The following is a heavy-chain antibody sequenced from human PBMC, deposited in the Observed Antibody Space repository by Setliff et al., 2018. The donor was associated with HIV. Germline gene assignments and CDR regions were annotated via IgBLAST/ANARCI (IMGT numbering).Heavy chain of an antibody. Sequence: ASVKVSCKASGYTFSNYGLSWVRQAPGQGLEWMGWISGNDGRINAAQKFRGRVTMTRNTSISTAYMELSSLRSEDTAVYYCARYSTLTTNFDYWGQGTLVTVS. V-gene: IGHV1-18*01. CDR1: GYTFSNYG. CDR3: ARYSTLTTNFDY. CDR2: ISGNDGRI. J-gene: IGHJ4*02. D-gene: IGHD4-17*01.